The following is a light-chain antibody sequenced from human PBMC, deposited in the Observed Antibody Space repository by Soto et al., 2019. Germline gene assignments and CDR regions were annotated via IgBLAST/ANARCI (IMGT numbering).Light chain of an antibody. CDR1: QSISSW. J-gene: IGKJ1*01. CDR3: QQYNTYPWT. CDR2: KAS. V-gene: IGKV1-5*03. Sequence: DIRMTQSPSTLSASVGDTVTITCRASQSISSWLAWYQQKPGKAPKLLIYKASSLESGVPSRFSGSGSGPEFTLTISSLQPDDFATYYCQQYNTYPWTFGQGTKVDTK.